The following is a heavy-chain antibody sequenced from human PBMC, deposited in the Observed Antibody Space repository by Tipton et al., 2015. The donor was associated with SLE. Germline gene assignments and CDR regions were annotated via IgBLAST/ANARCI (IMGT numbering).Heavy chain of an antibody. D-gene: IGHD2-8*01. Sequence: TLSLTCTVSGGSISSRSYYWGWIRQPPGKGLEWIGSIYYSGSTYDNPSLKSRVTISVDTSKNQFSLKVSSVTAADTAVYYCARGTKGTLRGFDLWGRGTLVTVSS. V-gene: IGHV4-39*07. CDR2: IYYSGST. CDR3: ARGTKGTLRGFDL. J-gene: IGHJ2*01. CDR1: GGSISSRSYY.